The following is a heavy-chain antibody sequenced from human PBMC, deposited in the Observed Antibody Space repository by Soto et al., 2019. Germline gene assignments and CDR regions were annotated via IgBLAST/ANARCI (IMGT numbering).Heavy chain of an antibody. V-gene: IGHV3-30*03. J-gene: IGHJ6*02. CDR3: ASSRHGYSFYFYYGMDG. Sequence: GGSLRLSCAASGFTFTSYGMHSVRQAPGKGLEWMALILHDGSAEYYADSVKGRFTISRDNSRNTLYLQMNSLRAQDTAVYYCASSRHGYSFYFYYGMDGWGQGTTVTAP. D-gene: IGHD4-4*01. CDR2: ILHDGSAE. CDR1: GFTFTSYG.